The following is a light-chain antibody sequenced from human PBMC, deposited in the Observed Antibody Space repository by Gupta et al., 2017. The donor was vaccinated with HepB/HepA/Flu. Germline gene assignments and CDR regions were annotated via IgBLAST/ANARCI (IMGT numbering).Light chain of an antibody. CDR3: HDGGTYSLT. CDR2: ATS. J-gene: IGKJ4*01. V-gene: IGKV3-20*01. Sequence: ELVLAQPPATLSSSPGERATLSCRASPTVGSGFLVWYQQKAGQTPRLLIYATSDRATGIPDRFSGSGSGTDFTLTIRRLEPQDVAVYYCHDGGTYSLTFGGGTKVQIK. CDR1: PTVGSGF.